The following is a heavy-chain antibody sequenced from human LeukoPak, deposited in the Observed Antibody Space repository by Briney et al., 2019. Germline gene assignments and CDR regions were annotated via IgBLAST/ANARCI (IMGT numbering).Heavy chain of an antibody. D-gene: IGHD6-6*01. J-gene: IGHJ4*02. CDR1: GGSISSYY. CDR3: ARVTDSSSYYFDY. Sequence: SETLSLTCTVSGGSISSYYWSWIRQPAGKGLDWIGRASTSGSTNYNPSLKSRVTMSLDTSKNQFSLKLSSVTAADTAVYYCARVTDSSSYYFDYWGQGTLVTVSS. V-gene: IGHV4-4*07. CDR2: ASTSGST.